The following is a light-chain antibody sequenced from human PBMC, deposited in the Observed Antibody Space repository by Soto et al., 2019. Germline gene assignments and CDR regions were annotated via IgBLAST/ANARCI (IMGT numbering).Light chain of an antibody. CDR2: GAS. CDR3: QQRVNWPPT. CDR1: QSVSSY. Sequence: EIVLTQSTGTLSLSPGARATLSCRASQSVSSYLAWYQQKPGQAPRLLIYGASSRATGIPDRFSGSGSGTDFTLIINSLEPEDFAVYYCQQRVNWPPTFGGGTKVDIK. J-gene: IGKJ4*01. V-gene: IGKV3-11*01.